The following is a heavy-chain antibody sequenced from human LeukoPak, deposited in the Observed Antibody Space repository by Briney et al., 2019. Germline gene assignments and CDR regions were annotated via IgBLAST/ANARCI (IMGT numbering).Heavy chain of an antibody. CDR3: ARDSVLYSSSPPAAFDI. CDR2: IYYSGST. J-gene: IGHJ3*02. Sequence: PSETLSLTCTVSGGSISSYYWSWIRQPPGKGLEWIGYIYYSGSTNYNPSLKSRVTISVDTSKNQFSLKLSSVTAADTAVYYCARDSVLYSSSPPAAFDIWGQGTMVAVSS. CDR1: GGSISSYY. V-gene: IGHV4-59*01. D-gene: IGHD6-6*01.